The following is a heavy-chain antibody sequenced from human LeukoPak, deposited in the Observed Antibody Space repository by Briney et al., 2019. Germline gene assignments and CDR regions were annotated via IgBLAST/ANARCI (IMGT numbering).Heavy chain of an antibody. D-gene: IGHD3-22*01. CDR2: INANRGGA. CDR1: GYTFTGYY. CDR3: ARDYYDSSGYGSFDY. V-gene: IGHV1-2*02. Sequence: GASVKVSCKASGYTFTGYYMHWVRQAPGQGLEWMGWINANRGGANYAQRFQGRVTMTRDTSITTAYMELSRLKSDDTAVYYCARDYYDSSGYGSFDYWGQGTLVTVSS. J-gene: IGHJ4*02.